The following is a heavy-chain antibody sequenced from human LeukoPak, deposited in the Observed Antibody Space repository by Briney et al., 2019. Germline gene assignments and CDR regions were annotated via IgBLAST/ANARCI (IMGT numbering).Heavy chain of an antibody. D-gene: IGHD3-10*02. Sequence: GGSLRLSCAASGLTFSRNGMHWVRQAPGKGLKWLAFIQYDGSSKYYADSVKGRFTISRDNSKNTLYLQMNSLRAEDTAVYYCAELGITMIGGVWGKGTTVTISS. CDR3: AELGITMIGGV. CDR2: IQYDGSSK. CDR1: GLTFSRNG. J-gene: IGHJ6*04. V-gene: IGHV3-30*02.